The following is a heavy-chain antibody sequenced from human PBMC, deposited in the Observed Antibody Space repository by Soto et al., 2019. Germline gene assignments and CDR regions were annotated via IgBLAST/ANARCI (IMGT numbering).Heavy chain of an antibody. CDR3: ARDWVVVVVAPRTGMDV. J-gene: IGHJ6*02. D-gene: IGHD2-15*01. V-gene: IGHV1-2*02. CDR2: INPNSGGT. Sequence: ASVKVSFKASGYTFTGYYMHWLRQAPGQGLEWMGWINPNSGGTNYAQKFQGRVTMTRDTSISTAYMELSRLRSDDTAVYYCARDWVVVVVAPRTGMDVWGQGTTVTVSS. CDR1: GYTFTGYY.